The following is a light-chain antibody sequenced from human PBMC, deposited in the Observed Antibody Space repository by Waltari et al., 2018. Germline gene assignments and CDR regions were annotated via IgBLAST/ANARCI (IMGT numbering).Light chain of an antibody. V-gene: IGLV2-14*03. CDR1: SSDIGPYDY. CDR2: DVT. CDR3: TSYTSSTPLWV. J-gene: IGLJ3*02. Sequence: QSALTQPASVSGSPGQSITISCSGSSSDIGPYDYVSWYQIVPGKAPKLIIFDVTKRPSGAPNRFSGSKSDNTAALTISGLQAEDEGLYYCTSYTSSTPLWVFGAGTKLTVL.